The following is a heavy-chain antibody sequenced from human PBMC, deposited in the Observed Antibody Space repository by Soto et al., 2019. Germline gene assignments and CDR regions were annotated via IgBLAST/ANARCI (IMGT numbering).Heavy chain of an antibody. D-gene: IGHD3-9*01. CDR2: IYWDDDK. CDR3: ARPLLRYFVFVY. J-gene: IGHJ4*02. V-gene: IGHV2-5*02. CDR1: GFSLSTSGVG. Sequence: QITLKESGPPLVKPTQTLTLTCTFSGFSLSTSGVGVGWIRQPPGKALEWLALIYWDDDKRYSPSLKSRLTSTKDTAKNQVALTMTNMDPVDTATYYCARPLLRYFVFVYWGQGTLVTVSS.